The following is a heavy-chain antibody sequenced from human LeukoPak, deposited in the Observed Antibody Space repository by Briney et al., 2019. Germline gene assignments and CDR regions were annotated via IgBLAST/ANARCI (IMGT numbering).Heavy chain of an antibody. CDR1: GFTFSSYS. Sequence: PGGSLRLSWAASGFTFSSYSMNWVRQAPGKRLGWVSSISRSSSYIYYGDSVKGRFTISRDNAKNSLYLQMNSLRAEDTAVYYCARDPPLPVTTDYFDYWGQGTLVTVSS. CDR3: ARDPPLPVTTDYFDY. D-gene: IGHD4-17*01. V-gene: IGHV3-21*01. J-gene: IGHJ4*02. CDR2: ISRSSSYI.